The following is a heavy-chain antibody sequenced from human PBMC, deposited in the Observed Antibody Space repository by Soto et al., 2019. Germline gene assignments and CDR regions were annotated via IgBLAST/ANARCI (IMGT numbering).Heavy chain of an antibody. CDR1: GFSVSSNGVG. V-gene: IGHV2-5*02. CDR3: AHFPMGKGSGTPWVDP. CDR2: IYWDDDK. J-gene: IGHJ5*02. D-gene: IGHD3-10*01. Sequence: QITLKESGPTLVKPTQTLTLTCTCSGFSVSSNGVGVGWIRQPPGQALEWLALIYWDDDKRYSPSFRSRLTITKDTSKNQVVLTMTNMAPVDTATYYGAHFPMGKGSGTPWVDPWGQGTLVTVSS.